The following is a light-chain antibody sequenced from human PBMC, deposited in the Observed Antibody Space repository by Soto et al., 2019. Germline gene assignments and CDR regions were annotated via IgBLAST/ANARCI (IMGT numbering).Light chain of an antibody. V-gene: IGKV1-12*01. CDR3: QQANGFPLT. Sequence: DIEMTQSPSSVSASVGDTVTITCRASRDVRDWLAWYQQRPGTAPKVLIYAASTLQSGVPSRFSGSGSGTLFTLTISSLQPEDFATYYCQQANGFPLTFDGGTKVEIK. CDR1: RDVRDW. CDR2: AAS. J-gene: IGKJ4*02.